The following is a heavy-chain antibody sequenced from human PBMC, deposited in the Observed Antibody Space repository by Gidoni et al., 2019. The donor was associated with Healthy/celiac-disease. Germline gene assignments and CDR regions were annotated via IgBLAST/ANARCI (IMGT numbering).Heavy chain of an antibody. CDR3: ARARATVVTYLDY. CDR2: IYYSRRT. J-gene: IGHJ4*02. D-gene: IGHD4-17*01. CDR1: GGPISSYY. Sequence: QVQLQESGPGLVKPSETLSITCTVHGGPISSYYWSWIRQPPGKGLEWIGYIYYSRRTTYNPSLKSLVTISVDPSKHQFSLKLSSVTAADTAVYYCARARATVVTYLDYWGQGTLVTVSS. V-gene: IGHV4-59*01.